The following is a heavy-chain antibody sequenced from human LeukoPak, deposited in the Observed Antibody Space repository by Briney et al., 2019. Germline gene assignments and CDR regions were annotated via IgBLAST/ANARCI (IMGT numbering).Heavy chain of an antibody. CDR2: LYHTGNT. D-gene: IGHD3-10*01. CDR3: AREGSVTMVRGVTLYDFDY. V-gene: IGHV4-39*07. J-gene: IGHJ4*02. CDR1: GGSISSGDYY. Sequence: SETLSLTCTVSGGSISSGDYYWGWIRQPPGKGLEWIGSLYHTGNTYYNPSLKSRVTISLDTSKNQFSLKLSSVTAADTAVYYCAREGSVTMVRGVTLYDFDYWGQGTLVTVSS.